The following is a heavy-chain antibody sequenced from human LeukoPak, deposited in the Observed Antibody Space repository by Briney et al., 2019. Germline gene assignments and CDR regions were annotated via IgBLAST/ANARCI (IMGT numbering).Heavy chain of an antibody. CDR1: GFTFRSYA. Sequence: GGSLRLSCAASGFTFRSYAMSWVRQAPGKGLEWVSSLSVSTYYADSVKGRFTISRDNSKNTLFLQMNSPRAEDTAVYYCAKASPSSYCGTTSCSVNFDYWGQGTLVTVSS. CDR2: LSVST. CDR3: AKASPSSYCGTTSCSVNFDY. J-gene: IGHJ4*02. D-gene: IGHD2-2*01. V-gene: IGHV3-23*01.